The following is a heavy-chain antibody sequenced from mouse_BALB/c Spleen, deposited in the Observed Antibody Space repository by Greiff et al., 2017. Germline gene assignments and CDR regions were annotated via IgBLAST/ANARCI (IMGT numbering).Heavy chain of an antibody. CDR3: ARGGLRRAMDY. V-gene: IGHV3-2*02. Sequence: EVQLQQSGPGLVKPSQSLSLTCTVTGYSITSDYAWNWIRQFPGNKLEWMGYISYSGSTSYNPSLKSRISITRDTSKNQFFLQLNSVTTEDTATYYCARGGLRRAMDYWGQGTSVTVSS. CDR2: ISYSGST. D-gene: IGHD2-4*01. CDR1: GYSITSDYA. J-gene: IGHJ4*01.